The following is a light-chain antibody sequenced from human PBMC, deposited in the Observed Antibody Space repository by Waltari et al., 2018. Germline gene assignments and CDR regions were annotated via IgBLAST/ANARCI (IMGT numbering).Light chain of an antibody. CDR1: SGSVSTSCY. CDR3: VLYMGSGISGV. Sequence: QTVVTQEPSFSVSPGGTVPLTCGLSSGSVSTSCYPSWYQQTPGQAPRTLIYSTNTRSSGVPDRFSGSILGNKAALTITGAQADDESDYYCVLYMGSGISGVFGSGTKVTVL. J-gene: IGLJ6*01. CDR2: STN. V-gene: IGLV8-61*01.